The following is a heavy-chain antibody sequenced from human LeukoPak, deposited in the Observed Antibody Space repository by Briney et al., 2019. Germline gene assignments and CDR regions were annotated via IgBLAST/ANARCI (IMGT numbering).Heavy chain of an antibody. V-gene: IGHV1-24*01. Sequence: ASVKVSCKVSGYTLTELSMHWVRQAPGKGLEWMGGFDPEDGETIYAQKFQGRVTMTEDTSTDTAYMELSSLGSEDTAVYYCATTFLSFESSPFTAPKYSSGWYYFDYWGQGTLVTVSS. J-gene: IGHJ4*02. CDR2: FDPEDGET. CDR1: GYTLTELS. D-gene: IGHD6-19*01. CDR3: ATTFLSFESSPFTAPKYSSGWYYFDY.